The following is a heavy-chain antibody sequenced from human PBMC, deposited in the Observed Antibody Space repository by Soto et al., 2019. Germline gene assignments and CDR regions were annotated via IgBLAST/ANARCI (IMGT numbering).Heavy chain of an antibody. CDR2: IYYSGST. CDR1: GGSISSSSYY. J-gene: IGHJ6*02. CDR3: ARHALRITFFGVVIFRGLIDV. V-gene: IGHV4-39*01. Sequence: SETLSLTCTVSGGSISSSSYYWGWIRQPPGKGLEWIGSIYYSGSTYSNPSLKSRVTISVDTSKNQFSLKLSSVTAADTAVYYCARHALRITFFGVVIFRGLIDVRGRGSTVTVSS. D-gene: IGHD3-3*01.